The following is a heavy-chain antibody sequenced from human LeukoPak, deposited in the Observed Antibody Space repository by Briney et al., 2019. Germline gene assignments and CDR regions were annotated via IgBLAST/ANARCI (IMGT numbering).Heavy chain of an antibody. CDR2: ISGSGGST. D-gene: IGHD3-9*01. Sequence: PGGSLRLSCAASGFTFSSYAMSWVRQAPGKGLEWVSAISGSGGSTYYADSVKGRFTISRDNSKNTLYLQMNSLRAEDTAVYYCAKDMYYDILTGYYRVGVFDIWGQGTMVTVSS. J-gene: IGHJ3*02. V-gene: IGHV3-23*01. CDR3: AKDMYYDILTGYYRVGVFDI. CDR1: GFTFSSYA.